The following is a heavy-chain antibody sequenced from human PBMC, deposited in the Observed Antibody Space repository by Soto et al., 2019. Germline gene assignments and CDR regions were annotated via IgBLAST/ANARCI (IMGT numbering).Heavy chain of an antibody. V-gene: IGHV1-8*01. Sequence: QVQLLQSGAEGKKPGTSVRVSCRASGYTFKDYDINWVRRAPGQGLEWMGWMNPNSGNTAYARKFTERITMTRSVSARTAFMELSSLTPEDTAVYYCARRMTWRLWCFDLWGSGTQVTVSS. CDR3: ARRMTWRLWCFDL. J-gene: IGHJ2*01. CDR1: GYTFKDYD. D-gene: IGHD2-8*01. CDR2: MNPNSGNT.